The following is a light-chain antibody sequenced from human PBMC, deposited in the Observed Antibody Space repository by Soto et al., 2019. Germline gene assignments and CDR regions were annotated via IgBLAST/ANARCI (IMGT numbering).Light chain of an antibody. CDR2: DAS. CDR3: QQYHRYST. CDR1: QSISGW. Sequence: DIQMTQSPSTLSASVGDRITITCRASQSISGWLAWYQQKPGKAPKLLIYDASTLESGVPSRFSGSGSGTEFTLTISSLQPDDFATYYCQQYHRYSTFGGGTKVDIK. J-gene: IGKJ4*01. V-gene: IGKV1-5*01.